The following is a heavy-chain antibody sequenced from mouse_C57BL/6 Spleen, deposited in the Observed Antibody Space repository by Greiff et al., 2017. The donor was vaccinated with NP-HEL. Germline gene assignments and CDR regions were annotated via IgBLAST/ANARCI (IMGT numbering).Heavy chain of an antibody. CDR3: ARGDYGSSYSFAY. J-gene: IGHJ3*01. CDR2: IYPGDGDT. Sequence: QVQLQQSGAELVKPGASVKISCKASGYAFSSYWMNWVKQRPGKGLEWIGQIYPGDGDTNYNGKFKGKATLTADKSSSTAYMQLSSLTSEDSAVYFCARGDYGSSYSFAYWGQGTLVTVSA. D-gene: IGHD1-1*01. CDR1: GYAFSSYW. V-gene: IGHV1-80*01.